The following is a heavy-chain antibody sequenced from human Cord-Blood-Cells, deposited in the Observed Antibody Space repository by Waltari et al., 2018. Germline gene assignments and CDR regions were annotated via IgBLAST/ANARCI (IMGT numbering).Heavy chain of an antibody. V-gene: IGHV1-18*01. J-gene: IGHJ5*02. CDR3: ARDLGGCSGGSCYSENWFDP. D-gene: IGHD2-15*01. Sequence: QVQLVQSGAEVKKPGASVKVSCKASGYTFTSYGIRWVRQAPGHGFEWMGWISAYNGNTNYAQKLQGRVTMTTDTSTSTAYMELRSLRSDDTAVYYCARDLGGCSGGSCYSENWFDPWGQGTLVTVSS. CDR1: GYTFTSYG. CDR2: ISAYNGNT.